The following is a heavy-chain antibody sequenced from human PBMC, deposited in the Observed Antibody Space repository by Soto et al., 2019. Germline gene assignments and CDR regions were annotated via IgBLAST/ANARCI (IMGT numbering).Heavy chain of an antibody. J-gene: IGHJ6*02. D-gene: IGHD4-17*01. Sequence: SETLSLTCTVSGGSISSGDYYWSWIRQPPGKGLEWIGYIYYSGSTYYNPSLKSRVTISVDTSKNQFSLKLSSVTAADTAVYYCARAAPTGYGMDVWGQGTTVTVSS. CDR1: GGSISSGDYY. CDR3: ARAAPTGYGMDV. V-gene: IGHV4-30-4*01. CDR2: IYYSGST.